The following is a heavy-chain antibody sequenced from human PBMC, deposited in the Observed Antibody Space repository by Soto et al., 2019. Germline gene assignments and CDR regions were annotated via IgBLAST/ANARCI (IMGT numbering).Heavy chain of an antibody. CDR1: GAYISSYY. D-gene: IGHD6-19*01. V-gene: IGHV4-59*01. Sequence: SETLSLTCTVTVSGAYISSYYWSWIRQPPGKGLEWIGYIYDSGSTNYNPSLKSRVTMSVDTSKNQFSLKLTAVTAADTAVYYCARGRSSGWNRLDDWGQGSLVTVSS. J-gene: IGHJ4*01. CDR2: IYDSGST. CDR3: ARGRSSGWNRLDD.